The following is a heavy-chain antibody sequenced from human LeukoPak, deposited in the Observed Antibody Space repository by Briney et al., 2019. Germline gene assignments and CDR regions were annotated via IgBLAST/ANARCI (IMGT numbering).Heavy chain of an antibody. CDR2: ISDSGNT. CDR1: GFKFSDYY. Sequence: GGSLRLSCAASGFKFSDYYMTWIRQAPGKGLEWVSAISDSGNTYHADSVKGRFTISRDSSKNTLFLQMNRLRPEDAAVYYCAKAPVTTCRGAYCYPFDYWGQGTLVTVSS. D-gene: IGHD2-21*01. J-gene: IGHJ4*02. CDR3: AKAPVTTCRGAYCYPFDY. V-gene: IGHV3-23*01.